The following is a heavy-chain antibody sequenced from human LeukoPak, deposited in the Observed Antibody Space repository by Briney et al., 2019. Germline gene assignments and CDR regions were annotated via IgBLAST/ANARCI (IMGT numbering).Heavy chain of an antibody. D-gene: IGHD3-16*01. CDR1: GYSFTSYW. CDR2: IYPGDSDT. CDR3: ASNRLSGYDPSPFDY. V-gene: IGHV5-51*01. J-gene: IGHJ4*02. Sequence: GESLKISCKGSGYSFTSYWIGWVRQMPGKGLEWMGIIYPGDSDTRYSPSFQGQVTISADKSISTAYLQMNSLRAEDTAVYYCASNRLSGYDPSPFDYWGQGTLVTVSS.